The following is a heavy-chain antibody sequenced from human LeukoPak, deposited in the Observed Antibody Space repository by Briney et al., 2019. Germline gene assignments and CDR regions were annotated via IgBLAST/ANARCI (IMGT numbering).Heavy chain of an antibody. D-gene: IGHD3-9*01. Sequence: ASVKVSCKASGYTFTSYYMHWVRQAPGQRLEWMGWINPNSGGTNYAQKFKGRVTMTRDTSISTAYMELSRLRSDDTAVYYCARGAILRYFDWLLGANWFDPWGQGTLVTVSS. CDR2: INPNSGGT. V-gene: IGHV1-2*02. J-gene: IGHJ5*02. CDR1: GYTFTSYY. CDR3: ARGAILRYFDWLLGANWFDP.